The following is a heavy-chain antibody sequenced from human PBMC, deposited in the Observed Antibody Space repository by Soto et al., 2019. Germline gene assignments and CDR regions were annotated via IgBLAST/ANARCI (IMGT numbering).Heavy chain of an antibody. D-gene: IGHD1-1*01. Sequence: QVQLQQWGAGLLKPSETLSLTCAVYGGFVSSGSYYWSWIRQPPGKGLVWIGEMSHSCGTHFNPSLKSRATISVDTSKNQFSLKMSSVTAADTALYYCARVERGTATTVVDAFDIWGPGTMVTVSS. V-gene: IGHV4-34*01. CDR3: ARVERGTATTVVDAFDI. J-gene: IGHJ3*02. CDR2: MSHSCGT. CDR1: GGFVSSGSYY.